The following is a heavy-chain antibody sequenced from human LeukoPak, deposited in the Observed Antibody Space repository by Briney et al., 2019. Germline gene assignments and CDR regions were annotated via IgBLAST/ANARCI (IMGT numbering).Heavy chain of an antibody. CDR2: IIPIFGTA. CDR3: ARDREAARGAYYYMDV. D-gene: IGHD6-6*01. V-gene: IGHV1-69*05. J-gene: IGHJ6*03. CDR1: GGTFISYA. Sequence: SVKVSCKASGGTFISYAISWVRQAPGQGLERMGGIIPIFGTANYAQKFQGRVTITTDESTSTAYMELSSLRSEDTAVYYCARDREAARGAYYYMDVWGKGTTVTVSS.